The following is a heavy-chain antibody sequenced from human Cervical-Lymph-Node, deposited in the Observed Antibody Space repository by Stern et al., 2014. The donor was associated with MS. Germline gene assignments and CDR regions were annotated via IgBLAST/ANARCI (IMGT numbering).Heavy chain of an antibody. J-gene: IGHJ3*02. CDR2: IIPIFGSA. D-gene: IGHD6-19*01. Sequence: QVQLVESGAEVKKPGSSVKVSCKASGGTFSSYAISWVRQAPGQGLEWMGGIIPIFGSAHYAQKFQGRVTITADKSTSTAYMELSSLRSEDTAVYYCARPAVAGSGIIDIWGQGTMVTVSS. CDR1: GGTFSSYA. CDR3: ARPAVAGSGIIDI. V-gene: IGHV1-69*06.